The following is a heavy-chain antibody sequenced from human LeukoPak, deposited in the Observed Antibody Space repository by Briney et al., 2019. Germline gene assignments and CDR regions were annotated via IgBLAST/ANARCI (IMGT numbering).Heavy chain of an antibody. D-gene: IGHD6-25*01. CDR2: IYYSGST. V-gene: IGHV4-59*01. Sequence: SETLSLTCTVSGGSISSYYWSWIRQPPGKGLEWIGYIYYSGSTNYTPSLKGRVTISVATTTDQSSLTLSSVTAAAAAVDYSARDIAARGITGFDTWGQGTMVTVSS. CDR3: ARDIAARGITGFDT. CDR1: GGSISSYY. J-gene: IGHJ5*02.